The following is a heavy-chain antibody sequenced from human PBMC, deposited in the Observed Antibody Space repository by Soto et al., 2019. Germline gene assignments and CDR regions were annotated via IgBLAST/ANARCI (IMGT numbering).Heavy chain of an antibody. V-gene: IGHV4-34*01. D-gene: IGHD5-12*01. CDR1: GGSFSGYY. CDR2: VNHSGST. CDR3: ARVVASNWFDP. J-gene: IGHJ5*02. Sequence: PSETLSLTCAVYGGSFSGYYWSWIRQPPGKGLEWIGDVNHSGSTNYNPSLKSRVTISVDTPKNQFSLKLSSVTAADTAVYYCARVVASNWFDPWGQGTLVTVSS.